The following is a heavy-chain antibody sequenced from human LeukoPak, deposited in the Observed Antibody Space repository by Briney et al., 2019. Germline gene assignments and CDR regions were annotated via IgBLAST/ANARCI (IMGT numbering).Heavy chain of an antibody. CDR2: IDTYTRSP. V-gene: IGHV7-4-1*02. D-gene: IGHD3-10*01. J-gene: IGHJ4*02. CDR3: ARGARDGALDY. Sequence: GASVKVSCKASGYSFTTHGINWVRQAPGQGLEWMGWIDTYTRSPSYVQGFEGRFVYSLDTSVETAYLQISSLKAEDTAVYYCARGARDGALDYWGQGILVTVSS. CDR1: GYSFTTHG.